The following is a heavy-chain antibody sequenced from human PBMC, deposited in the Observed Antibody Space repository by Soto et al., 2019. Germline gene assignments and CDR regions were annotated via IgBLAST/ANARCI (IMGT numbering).Heavy chain of an antibody. J-gene: IGHJ6*03. Sequence: GGSLRLSCAASGFTFSSYAMSWVRQAPGKGLEWVSAIIGGVGRTFFADSVKGRFTISRDISKNTFFLQMYSLRAEDMALYYCASGSSWYSYYYYMDVWGKGTTVTVSS. D-gene: IGHD6-13*01. CDR2: IIGGVGRT. CDR3: ASGSSWYSYYYYMDV. CDR1: GFTFSSYA. V-gene: IGHV3-23*01.